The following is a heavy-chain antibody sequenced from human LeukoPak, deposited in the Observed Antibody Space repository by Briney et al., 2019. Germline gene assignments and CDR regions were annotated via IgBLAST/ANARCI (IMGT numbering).Heavy chain of an antibody. D-gene: IGHD3-3*01. CDR1: GGTFSSYT. Sequence: SVKVSCKASGGTFSSYTISWVRQAPGPGLEWIGRIIPILGIANYAQKFQGRVTITADKSTSTAYMELSSLRSEDTAVYYCARGYLSGYDVGYFDYWGQGTLVTVSS. CDR2: IIPILGIA. CDR3: ARGYLSGYDVGYFDY. J-gene: IGHJ4*02. V-gene: IGHV1-69*02.